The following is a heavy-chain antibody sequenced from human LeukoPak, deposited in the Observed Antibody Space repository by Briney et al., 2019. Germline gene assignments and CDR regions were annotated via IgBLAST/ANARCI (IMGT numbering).Heavy chain of an antibody. Sequence: GGSLRLSCAASGFTFSSYSMNWVRQAPGKGLEWVSYISSSSSTIYYADSVKGRFTISRDNAKNSLYLQMNSLRAEDTAVYYCAIPQGPNWGYIFDYWGQGTLVTVSS. CDR3: AIPQGPNWGYIFDY. J-gene: IGHJ4*02. CDR2: ISSSSSTI. CDR1: GFTFSSYS. V-gene: IGHV3-48*04. D-gene: IGHD7-27*01.